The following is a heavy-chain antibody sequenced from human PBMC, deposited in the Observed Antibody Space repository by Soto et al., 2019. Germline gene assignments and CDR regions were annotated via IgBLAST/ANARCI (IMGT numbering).Heavy chain of an antibody. CDR3: ARLEGLATISYYFDF. D-gene: IGHD3-9*01. CDR1: GDSISSDKYY. CDR2: IYFRGNT. Sequence: ETLSLTCSVSGDSISSDKYYWGWIRQPPGKGLEWIGSIYFRGNTYYNPSLQTRATISLDKSKSQFSLKLNSVTAADSAVYFCARLEGLATISYYFDFWGQGALVTVSS. J-gene: IGHJ4*02. V-gene: IGHV4-39*01.